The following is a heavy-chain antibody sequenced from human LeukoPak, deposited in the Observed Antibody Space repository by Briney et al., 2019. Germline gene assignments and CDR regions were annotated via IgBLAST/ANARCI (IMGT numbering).Heavy chain of an antibody. V-gene: IGHV3-30-3*01. Sequence: GGSLRLSCAASGFTFSSYAMHWVRQAPGKGLEWVSVISNDANTKFYADSVKGRFTISRDNSKNTLYLQVNSLRTEDTAVYYCARGTPNYDSLLYYYYGMDVWGQGTTVTVSS. CDR2: ISNDANTK. J-gene: IGHJ6*02. D-gene: IGHD3-3*01. CDR1: GFTFSSYA. CDR3: ARGTPNYDSLLYYYYGMDV.